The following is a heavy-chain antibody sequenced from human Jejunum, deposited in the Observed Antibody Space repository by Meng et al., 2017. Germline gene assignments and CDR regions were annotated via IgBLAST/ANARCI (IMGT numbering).Heavy chain of an antibody. D-gene: IGHD5-18*01. CDR3: ARGGYYSFDY. V-gene: IGHV4-4*02. Sequence: QVQLEESVPGLVKPSGTLSLTCAVSGGSISNNNWWSWVRQPPGKGLEWIGEISHTGRINYIPSLKSRVTMSLDKSKNQFSLDLTSVTGADTAVYYCARGGYYSFDYWGQGTLVTVSS. CDR1: GGSISNNNW. CDR2: ISHTGRI. J-gene: IGHJ4*02.